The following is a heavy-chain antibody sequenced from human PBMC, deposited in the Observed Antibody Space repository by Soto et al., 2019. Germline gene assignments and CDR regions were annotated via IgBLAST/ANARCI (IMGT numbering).Heavy chain of an antibody. CDR1: GFTFSSYS. J-gene: IGHJ6*02. CDR2: ISSSSSTI. D-gene: IGHD4-17*01. V-gene: IGHV3-48*02. Sequence: PGGSLRLSCAASGFTFSSYSMNWVRQAPGKGLEWVSYISSSSSTIYYADSVKGRFTISRDNAKNSLYLQMNSLRDEDTAVYYCAREDYGDYSGLYYYGMDVWGQGTTVTVS. CDR3: AREDYGDYSGLYYYGMDV.